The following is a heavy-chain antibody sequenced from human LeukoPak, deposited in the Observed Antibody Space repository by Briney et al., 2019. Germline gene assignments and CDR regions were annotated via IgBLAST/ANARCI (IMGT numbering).Heavy chain of an antibody. Sequence: ASVKVSCKASGYIFTGYYIHWVRQAPGQGLGWMGWINPNSGGTNYAQKLQGRVTMTRDTSISTAYMELSRLRSDDTAVYYCARTYFYDGSGYYGYTYWGQGSVVTVSS. CDR2: INPNSGGT. J-gene: IGHJ4*02. D-gene: IGHD3-22*01. V-gene: IGHV1-2*02. CDR3: ARTYFYDGSGYYGYTY. CDR1: GYIFTGYY.